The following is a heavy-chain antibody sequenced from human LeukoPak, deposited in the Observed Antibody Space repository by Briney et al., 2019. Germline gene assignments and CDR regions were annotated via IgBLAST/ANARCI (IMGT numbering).Heavy chain of an antibody. Sequence: SETLSLTCIVSGGSISSYYWSWIRQPPGKGLEWIGRIYTSGSTNYNPSLKSRVTMSVDTSKNQFSLKLSSVTAADTAVYYCARSPDDFWSPLNNWFDPWGQGTLVTVSS. CDR1: GGSISSYY. CDR2: IYTSGST. D-gene: IGHD3-3*01. V-gene: IGHV4-4*07. CDR3: ARSPDDFWSPLNNWFDP. J-gene: IGHJ5*02.